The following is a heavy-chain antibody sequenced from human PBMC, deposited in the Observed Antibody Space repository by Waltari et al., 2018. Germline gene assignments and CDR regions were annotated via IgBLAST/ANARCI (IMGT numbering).Heavy chain of an antibody. CDR2: IYTSGST. V-gene: IGHV4-4*07. CDR3: AGAEWELLPDDY. J-gene: IGHJ4*02. Sequence: QVQLQESGPGLVKPSETLSLTCTVSGGSISSYYWSWIRQPAGKGLEWIGRIYTSGSTNYNPPRKSRVTMSVDTSKNQFALKLSSVTAADTAVYYCAGAEWELLPDDYWGQGTLVTVSS. CDR1: GGSISSYY. D-gene: IGHD1-26*01.